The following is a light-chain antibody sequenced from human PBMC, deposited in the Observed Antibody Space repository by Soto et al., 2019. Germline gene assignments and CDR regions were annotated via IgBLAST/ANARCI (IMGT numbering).Light chain of an antibody. J-gene: IGLJ3*02. CDR2: EVS. CDR3: TSYTTRNLWV. V-gene: IGLV2-14*01. CDR1: SSDVGGYNY. Sequence: QSALTQPASVSGSPGQSITISCTGTSSDVGGYNYVSWYQQHPGKVPKLMIFEVSNRPSGVSNRFSGSKSGNTASLTISGLQAEDEADYYCTSYTTRNLWVFGGGTKLTVL.